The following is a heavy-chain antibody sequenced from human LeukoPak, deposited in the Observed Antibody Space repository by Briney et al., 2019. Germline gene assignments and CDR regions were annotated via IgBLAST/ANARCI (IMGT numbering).Heavy chain of an antibody. D-gene: IGHD3-22*01. V-gene: IGHV4-4*02. CDR1: GFIFSNYAM. CDR3: ARHYYDSSGSYYMDV. J-gene: IGHJ6*03. CDR2: IYHSGST. Sequence: PGGSLRLSCAASGFIFSNYAMTWVRQPPGKGLEWIGEIYHSGSTNYNPSLKSRVTISVDKSKNQFSLKLSSVTAADTAVYYCARHYYDSSGSYYMDVWGKGTTVTVSS.